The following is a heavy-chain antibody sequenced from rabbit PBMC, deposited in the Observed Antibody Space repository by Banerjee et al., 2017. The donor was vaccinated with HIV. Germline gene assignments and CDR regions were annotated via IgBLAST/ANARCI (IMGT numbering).Heavy chain of an antibody. CDR1: GFSFNSNA. D-gene: IGHD1-1*01. Sequence: QEQLVESGGGLVTPGASLTLTCKASGFSFNSNAMCWVRQAPGKGPEWIACIAASTSITYYATWAKGRFTSSKTSSTTVTLQMTSLTAADTATYFCARDHGFYGYSGYIYTTTYGMDLWGQGTLVTVS. J-gene: IGHJ6*01. V-gene: IGHV1S45*01. CDR2: IAASTSIT. CDR3: ARDHGFYGYSGYIYTTTYGMDL.